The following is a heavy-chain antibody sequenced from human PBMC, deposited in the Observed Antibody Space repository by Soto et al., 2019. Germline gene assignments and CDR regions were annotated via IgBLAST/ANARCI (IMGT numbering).Heavy chain of an antibody. Sequence: QITLKESGPSLVNPTQSLTLTCSFSGFSLSTTEVAVGWIRQPPGKALEWLALIYWDDDKRYSPALKSSLTLTKDTAKNQVVLTMTNVHLEDTATYFCAHSVPIATVAFDYWGKGILVTVSS. CDR3: AHSVPIATVAFDY. CDR2: IYWDDDK. D-gene: IGHD6-13*01. J-gene: IGHJ4*02. V-gene: IGHV2-5*02. CDR1: GFSLSTTEVA.